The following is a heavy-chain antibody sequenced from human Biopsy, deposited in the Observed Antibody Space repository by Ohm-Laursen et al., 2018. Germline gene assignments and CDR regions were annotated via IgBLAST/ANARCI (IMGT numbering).Heavy chain of an antibody. Sequence: ASVKVSCKASSYTFTEYNMHWMRQAPGQGLEWLGYINCNTGATNYAQKVQGTVTMTRDTSISTAYLALGSLRSADTAIYYCARDPLNGHKHFDYWGQGSLVTVSS. CDR1: SYTFTEYN. CDR2: INCNTGAT. D-gene: IGHD2-8*01. J-gene: IGHJ4*02. V-gene: IGHV1-2*02. CDR3: ARDPLNGHKHFDY.